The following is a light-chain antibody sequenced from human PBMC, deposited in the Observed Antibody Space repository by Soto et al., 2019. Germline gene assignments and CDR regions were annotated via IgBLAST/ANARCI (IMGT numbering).Light chain of an antibody. CDR2: AAS. V-gene: IGKV1-39*01. J-gene: IGKJ2*01. CDR3: QQSSSPPPHT. Sequence: DIQMTQSPSSLSASVGDRVTITCRASQSISTYLNWYQQKPGKAPTLLIYAASSLQSGVPSKFSSSGSGTAFTLTISSLQPEDFATYYCQQSSSPPPHTFGQGTKLEIK. CDR1: QSISTY.